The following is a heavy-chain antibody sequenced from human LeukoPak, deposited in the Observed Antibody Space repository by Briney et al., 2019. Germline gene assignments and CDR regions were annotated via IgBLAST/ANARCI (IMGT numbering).Heavy chain of an antibody. V-gene: IGHV3-64*01. CDR1: GFTFSSYA. CDR2: ISSNRGST. J-gene: IGHJ4*02. CDR3: ARGLVVVPAAIAY. D-gene: IGHD2-2*02. Sequence: GGSLRLSCAASGFTFSSYAMHWVRQAPGKGLEYVSAISSNRGSTYYANSVKGRFTISRDNSKNTLYLQMGSLRAEDMAVYHCARGLVVVPAAIAYWGQGTLVTVSS.